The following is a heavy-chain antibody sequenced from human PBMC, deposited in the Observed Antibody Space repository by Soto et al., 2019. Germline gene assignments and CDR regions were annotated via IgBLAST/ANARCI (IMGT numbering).Heavy chain of an antibody. D-gene: IGHD5-12*01. CDR1: GFTFSSYA. J-gene: IGHJ6*02. V-gene: IGHV3-23*01. CDR3: AKDLGYSGYEQGYGMDV. Sequence: LRLSCAASGFTFSSYAMSWVRQAPGKGLEWVSAISGSGGSTYYADSVKGRFTISRDNSKNTLYLQMNSLRAEDTAVYYCAKDLGYSGYEQGYGMDVWGQGTTVTVSS. CDR2: ISGSGGST.